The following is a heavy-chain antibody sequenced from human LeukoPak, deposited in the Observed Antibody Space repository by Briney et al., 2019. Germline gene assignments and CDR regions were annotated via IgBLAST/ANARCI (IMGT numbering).Heavy chain of an antibody. CDR1: GFTFSDYT. CDR3: ARDQDWAFDY. J-gene: IGHJ4*02. CDR2: ISRNRKTI. V-gene: IGHV3-48*01. D-gene: IGHD3/OR15-3a*01. Sequence: GGSLRLSCAASGFTFSDYTMNWVRQAPGKGLEWVSYISRNRKTITYADPVKGRLTISRDNAKNSLFLEMNSLRAEDTAIYDCARDQDWAFDYWGQGTLVTVSS.